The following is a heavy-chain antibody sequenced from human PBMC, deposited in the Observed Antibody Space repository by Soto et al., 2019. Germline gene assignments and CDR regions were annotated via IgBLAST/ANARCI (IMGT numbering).Heavy chain of an antibody. Sequence: GGSLRLSCAASGFTFSSYAMSWVRQAPGKGLEWVSAISGSGGSTYYADSVKGRFTISRDNSKNTLYLQMNSLRAEDTAVYYCARDILAAIPYYYYGMDVWGQGTTVTVSS. J-gene: IGHJ6*02. CDR3: ARDILAAIPYYYYGMDV. CDR1: GFTFSSYA. V-gene: IGHV3-23*01. CDR2: ISGSGGST. D-gene: IGHD2-15*01.